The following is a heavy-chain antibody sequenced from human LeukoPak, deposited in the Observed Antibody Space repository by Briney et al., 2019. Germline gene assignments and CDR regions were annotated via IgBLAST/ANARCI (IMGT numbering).Heavy chain of an antibody. D-gene: IGHD3-22*01. V-gene: IGHV1-18*01. CDR3: ARGSYSDSSGYLTY. J-gene: IGHJ4*02. CDR1: GYTFTSYG. CDR2: ISAYNGNT. Sequence: ASVKVSCKASGYTFTSYGISWVRQAPGQGLEWMGWISAYNGNTNYAQKLQGRVTMTTDTSTSTAYMELRSLRSDDTAVYYCARGSYSDSSGYLTYWGQGTLVTVSS.